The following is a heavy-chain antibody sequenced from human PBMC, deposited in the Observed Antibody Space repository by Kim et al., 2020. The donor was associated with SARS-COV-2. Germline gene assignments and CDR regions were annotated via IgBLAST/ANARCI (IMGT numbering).Heavy chain of an antibody. CDR2: IYYSGST. J-gene: IGHJ6*02. V-gene: IGHV4-61*01. CDR3: ARDTLWFGELLPYYYYGMDV. Sequence: SETLSLTCTVSGGSVSSGSYYWSWIRQPPGKGLEWIGYIYYSGSTNYNPSLKSRVTISVDTSKNQFSLKLSSVTAADTAVYYCARDTLWFGELLPYYYYGMDVWGQGTTVTASS. D-gene: IGHD3-10*01. CDR1: GGSVSSGSYY.